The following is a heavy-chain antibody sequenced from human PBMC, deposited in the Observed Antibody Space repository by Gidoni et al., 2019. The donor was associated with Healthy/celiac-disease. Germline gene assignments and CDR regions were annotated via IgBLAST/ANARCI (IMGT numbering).Heavy chain of an antibody. D-gene: IGHD6-19*01. CDR2: IDWDDDK. V-gene: IGHV2-70*04. CDR1: GGSRSTSGMR. CDR3: ARIDPSGYSSGWYDFDY. Sequence: QVTLKEAGPARVKPTQTLTRTCTLSGGSRSTSGMRVSWIRPPPGKALAWLARIDWDDDKFYSTSLKTRLTISKDTSKNPVVLTMTNMDPVDTATYSCARIDPSGYSSGWYDFDYWGQGTLVTVSS. J-gene: IGHJ4*02.